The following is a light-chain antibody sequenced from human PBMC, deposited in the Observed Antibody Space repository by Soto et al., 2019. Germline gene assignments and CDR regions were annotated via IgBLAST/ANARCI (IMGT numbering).Light chain of an antibody. J-gene: IGKJ2*01. CDR2: GAS. CDR1: QSVSSN. Sequence: EIVMTQSPSTLSVSPGERATLSCRASQSVSSNLAWYQQKPGQAPRLLIYGASTRATGIPARFSGSGSGTEFTLNTSSLQSEDVAVYYCQQYNNWPPYTFGQGTKVEIK. CDR3: QQYNNWPPYT. V-gene: IGKV3-15*01.